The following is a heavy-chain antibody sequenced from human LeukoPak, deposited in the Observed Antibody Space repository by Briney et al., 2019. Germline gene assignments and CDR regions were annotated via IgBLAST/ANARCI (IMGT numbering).Heavy chain of an antibody. D-gene: IGHD1-1*01. CDR1: GYTFTSYD. Sequence: GASVKVSCKASGYTFTSYDINWVRQATGQGLEWMGWMNPNSGNTGYAQKFQGRVTMTRNTSISTAYMELSSLRSEDTAVYYCASERQARTDDPYAFDIWGQGTMVTVSS. CDR3: ASERQARTDDPYAFDI. J-gene: IGHJ3*02. V-gene: IGHV1-8*01. CDR2: MNPNSGNT.